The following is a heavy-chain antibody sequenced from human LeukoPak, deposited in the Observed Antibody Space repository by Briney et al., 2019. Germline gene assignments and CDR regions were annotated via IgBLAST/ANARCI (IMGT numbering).Heavy chain of an antibody. Sequence: RRSLRPSCAASGFTFSSYWMSWVRQAPGKGLEWVANIKQEGSEKYYVDSVKGRFTISRDNAKNSLYLQMNSLRAEDTAVYYCARYSGSYEVNYYYYYGMDVWGQGITVTVSS. D-gene: IGHD1-26*01. J-gene: IGHJ6*02. CDR3: ARYSGSYEVNYYYYYGMDV. CDR2: IKQEGSEK. V-gene: IGHV3-7*05. CDR1: GFTFSSYW.